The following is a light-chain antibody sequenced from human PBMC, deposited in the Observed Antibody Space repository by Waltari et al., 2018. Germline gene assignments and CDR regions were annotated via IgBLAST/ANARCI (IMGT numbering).Light chain of an antibody. CDR3: ALYMGSGIWV. J-gene: IGLJ3*02. V-gene: IGLV8-61*01. CDR1: SGSLSTTSS. Sequence: QTVVTQEPSLSVSPGVTVQIPCAFSSGSLSTTSSATWYQQTPGQAPRTLVYKANARSSGVPDRFSGSILGNTAALTITGAQADDESDYYCALYMGSGIWVFGGGTRLTVL. CDR2: KAN.